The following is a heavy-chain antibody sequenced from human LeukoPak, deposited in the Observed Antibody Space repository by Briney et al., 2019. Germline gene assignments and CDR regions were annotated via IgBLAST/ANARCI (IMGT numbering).Heavy chain of an antibody. J-gene: IGHJ6*02. CDR2: ISYDGSNK. CDR3: ARGDFWSGSSGNYYYGMDV. CDR1: GFTFSSYA. D-gene: IGHD3-3*01. V-gene: IGHV3-30-3*01. Sequence: GRSLRLSCAASGFTFSSYAMHWVRQAPGKGLEWVAVISYDGSNKYYADSVKGRFTISRDSSKNTLYLQMNSLRAEDTAVYYCARGDFWSGSSGNYYYGMDVWGQGTTVTVSS.